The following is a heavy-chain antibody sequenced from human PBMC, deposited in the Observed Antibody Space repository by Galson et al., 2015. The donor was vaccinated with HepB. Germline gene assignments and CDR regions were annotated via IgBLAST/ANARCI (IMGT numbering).Heavy chain of an antibody. Sequence: QSGAEVKKPGESLRISCKGSGYSFTNYWISWVRQMPGKGLEWMGRIDPSDSYTNYSPSFQGHVTISADKSISTAYRQWSSLKASDTAMYYCAAGSGWLQGWFAPWGQGTLVTVSA. D-gene: IGHD6-19*01. V-gene: IGHV5-10-1*01. J-gene: IGHJ5*02. CDR1: GYSFTNYW. CDR2: IDPSDSYT. CDR3: AAGSGWLQGWFAP.